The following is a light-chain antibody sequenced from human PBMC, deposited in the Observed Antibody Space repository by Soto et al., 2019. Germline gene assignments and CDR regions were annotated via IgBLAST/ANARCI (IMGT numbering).Light chain of an antibody. CDR2: LEGSGSY. CDR3: ETWDSNIRV. Sequence: QLVLTQSSSASASLGSSVKLTCTLSSGHRSYIIAWHQQQPGKAPRYLMKLEGSGSYNKGSGVPDRFSGSSSGADRYLTMSNLQSEDEADYYCETWDSNIRVFGGGTKRTVL. J-gene: IGLJ2*01. V-gene: IGLV4-60*03. CDR1: SGHRSYI.